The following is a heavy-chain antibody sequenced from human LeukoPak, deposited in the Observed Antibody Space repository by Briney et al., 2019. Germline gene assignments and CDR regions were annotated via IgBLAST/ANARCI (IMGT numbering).Heavy chain of an antibody. CDR2: IKQDGSEK. V-gene: IGHV3-7*01. CDR1: GFTFSSYW. CDR3: ARDHYDFWSPGPPYFDY. Sequence: GGSLRLSCAASGFTFSSYWMSWVRQAPGKGLEWVANIKQDGSEKYYVDSVKGRFTISRDNAKNSLYLQMNSLRAEDTAVYYCARDHYDFWSPGPPYFDYWGQGTLVTVSS. D-gene: IGHD3-3*01. J-gene: IGHJ4*02.